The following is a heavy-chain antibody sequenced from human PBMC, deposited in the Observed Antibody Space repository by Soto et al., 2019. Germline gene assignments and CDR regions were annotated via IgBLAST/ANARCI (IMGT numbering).Heavy chain of an antibody. V-gene: IGHV3-30*18. CDR3: AKCRTSCAYGMDV. CDR1: GFTFSSYG. Sequence: GGSLRLSCAASGFTFSSYGMHWVRQAPGKGLEWVAVISYDGSNKYYADSVKGRFTISRDNSKNTLYLQMNSLRAEDTAVYYCAKCRTSCAYGMDVWGQGTTVTVSS. J-gene: IGHJ6*02. D-gene: IGHD2-2*01. CDR2: ISYDGSNK.